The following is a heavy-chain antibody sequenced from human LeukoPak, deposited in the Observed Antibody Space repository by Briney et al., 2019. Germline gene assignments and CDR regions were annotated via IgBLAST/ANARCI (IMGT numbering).Heavy chain of an antibody. CDR1: GFTFSSYG. CDR3: AKVTYLGELSSAFDY. CDR2: ISGSGGST. Sequence: GGSLRLSCAASGFTFSSYGMSWVRQAPGKGLEWVSAISGSGGSTYYADSVKGRFTISRDNSKNTLYLQMNSLRAEDTAVYYCAKVTYLGELSSAFDYWGQGTLVTVSS. V-gene: IGHV3-23*01. J-gene: IGHJ4*02. D-gene: IGHD3-16*02.